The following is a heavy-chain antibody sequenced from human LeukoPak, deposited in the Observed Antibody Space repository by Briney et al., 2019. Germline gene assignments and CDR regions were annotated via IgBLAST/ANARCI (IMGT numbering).Heavy chain of an antibody. CDR1: GFIFSSYA. CDR2: ISGSGGST. CDR3: ARGPAAGNLLGY. D-gene: IGHD6-19*01. Sequence: GGSLRLSCAASGFIFSSYAMSWVRQAPGKGLEWVAVISGSGGSTYYSDSVKGRFTISRDNAKNSLFLQMNSLRAEDTAVYYCARGPAAGNLLGYWGQGALVTVSS. V-gene: IGHV3-23*01. J-gene: IGHJ4*02.